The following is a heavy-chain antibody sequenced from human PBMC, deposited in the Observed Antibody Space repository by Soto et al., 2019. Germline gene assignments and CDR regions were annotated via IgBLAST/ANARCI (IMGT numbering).Heavy chain of an antibody. Sequence: ASVKVSCKASGYTFTNYGSSGVRQAPGQGLEWMGWISGFNGNTNYAQKVQGRLTVTTDTSTSTAYMELRSLRSDDTAIYYCARDGGAVMVNAGLDDWGPGTLVTVSS. CDR3: ARDGGAVMVNAGLDD. D-gene: IGHD2-8*01. V-gene: IGHV1-18*01. CDR2: ISGFNGNT. J-gene: IGHJ4*02. CDR1: GYTFTNYG.